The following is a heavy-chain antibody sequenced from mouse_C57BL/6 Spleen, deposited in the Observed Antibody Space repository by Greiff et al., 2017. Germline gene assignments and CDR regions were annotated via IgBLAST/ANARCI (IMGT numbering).Heavy chain of an antibody. D-gene: IGHD4-1*01. CDR1: GYSFTGYY. J-gene: IGHJ2*01. CDR2: INPSTGGT. V-gene: IGHV1-42*01. CDR3: ARRTSGTLYFDY. Sequence: DVKLVESGPELVKPGASVKISCKASGYSFTGYYMNWVKQSPEKSLEWIGEINPSTGGTTYNQKFKAKATLTVDKSSSTAYMQLKSLTSEDSAVYYCARRTSGTLYFDYWGQGTTLTVSS.